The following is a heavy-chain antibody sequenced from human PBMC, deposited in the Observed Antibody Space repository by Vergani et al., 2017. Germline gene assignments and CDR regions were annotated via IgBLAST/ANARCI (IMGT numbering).Heavy chain of an antibody. Sequence: EVQLVQSGAEVKKPGESLKISCKGSGYSFTSYWIGWVRQMPGKGLEWMGIIYPGDSDTRYSPSFQGQVTISADKSISTAYLQWSSLKASDTAMYYCARRGGLWDGDYAHWCFDLWGRGTLVTVSS. CDR2: IYPGDSDT. CDR1: GYSFTSYW. J-gene: IGHJ2*01. D-gene: IGHD4-17*01. V-gene: IGHV5-51*01. CDR3: ARRGGLWDGDYAHWCFDL.